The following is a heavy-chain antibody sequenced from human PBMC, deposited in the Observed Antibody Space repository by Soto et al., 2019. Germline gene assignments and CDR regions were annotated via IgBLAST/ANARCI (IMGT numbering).Heavy chain of an antibody. D-gene: IGHD3-10*01. J-gene: IGHJ4*02. Sequence: PGGSLRLSCAASGFTFTNAWINWVRRAPGKGLEWVGRIRNKANNYATEYAASLKGRVTFSRDDSENSLYLQMNSLETEDTAVYWCTREKRYYNNLTSFYFDNWGQGTLVAVSS. V-gene: IGHV3-72*01. CDR1: GFTFTNAW. CDR2: IRNKANNYAT. CDR3: TREKRYYNNLTSFYFDN.